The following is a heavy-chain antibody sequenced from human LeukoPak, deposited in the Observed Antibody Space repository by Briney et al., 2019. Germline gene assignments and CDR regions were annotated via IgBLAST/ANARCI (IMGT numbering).Heavy chain of an antibody. CDR2: IYYSGST. Sequence: SETLSLTCTVSGGSISSSSYYWGWIRQPPGKGLEWIGSIYYSGSTYYNPSPKSRVTISVDTSKNQFSLKLSSVTAADTAVYYCARLVIYSSGFIKGFDYWGQGTLVTVSS. CDR1: GGSISSSSYY. J-gene: IGHJ4*02. CDR3: ARLVIYSSGFIKGFDY. V-gene: IGHV4-39*01. D-gene: IGHD3-22*01.